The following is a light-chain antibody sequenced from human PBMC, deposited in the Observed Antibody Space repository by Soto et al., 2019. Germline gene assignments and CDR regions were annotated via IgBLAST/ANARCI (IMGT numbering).Light chain of an antibody. J-gene: IGLJ3*02. CDR3: CSYAGSSLWV. CDR1: SSDVGVYNY. V-gene: IGLV2-11*01. Sequence: QSALTQPRSVSGCPGQSVTISCTGTSSDVGVYNYVSWYQQHPGKAPQLVIYDVIKRPSGVPDRFSGSKSGNTASLTISGLQAEDEADYYCCSYAGSSLWVFGGGTKLTVL. CDR2: DVI.